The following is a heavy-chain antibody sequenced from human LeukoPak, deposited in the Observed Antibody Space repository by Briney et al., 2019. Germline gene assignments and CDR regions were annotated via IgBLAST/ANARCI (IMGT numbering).Heavy chain of an antibody. V-gene: IGHV4-59*01. Sequence: SETLSLTCTVSGGSISGYYWSWIRQPPGKGLEWIGYIYYSGSTNYNPSLKSRVTISVDTSKNQFSLKLSSVTAADTAVYYCARDRAYYYDSSGPPEWYFDLWGRGTLVTVSS. CDR3: ARDRAYYYDSSGPPEWYFDL. J-gene: IGHJ2*01. D-gene: IGHD3-22*01. CDR2: IYYSGST. CDR1: GGSISGYY.